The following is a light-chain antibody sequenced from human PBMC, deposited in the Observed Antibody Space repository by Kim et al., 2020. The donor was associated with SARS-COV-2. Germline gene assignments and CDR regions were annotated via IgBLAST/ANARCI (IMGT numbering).Light chain of an antibody. V-gene: IGKV1-33*01. CDR3: QQYDNLPT. Sequence: DIQMTQSPSSLSASVGDRVTITCQASQDISNYLNWYQQKPGKAPKLLIYDASNLETGDPSRFSGSGSGTDFTFTISSLQPEDIATYYCQQYDNLPTFGGGTKVDIK. CDR2: DAS. CDR1: QDISNY. J-gene: IGKJ4*01.